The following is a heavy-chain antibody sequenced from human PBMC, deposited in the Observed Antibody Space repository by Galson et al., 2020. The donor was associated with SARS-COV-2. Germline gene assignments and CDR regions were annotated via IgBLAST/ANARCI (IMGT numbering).Heavy chain of an antibody. CDR2: IYYSGST. D-gene: IGHD6-19*01. V-gene: IGHV4-39*07. Sequence: SETLSLTCTVSGGSISSSSYYWGWIRQPPGKGLEWIGSIYYSGSTYYNPSLKSRVTISVDTSKNQFSLKLSSVTAADTAVYYCARSGYSSGWYGGLDYWGQGTLVTVSS. CDR3: ARSGYSSGWYGGLDY. CDR1: GGSISSSSYY. J-gene: IGHJ4*02.